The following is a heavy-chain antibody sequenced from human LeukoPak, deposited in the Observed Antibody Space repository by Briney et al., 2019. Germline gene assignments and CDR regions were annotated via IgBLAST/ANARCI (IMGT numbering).Heavy chain of an antibody. CDR3: ARERLCSSTSCYYYFDY. J-gene: IGHJ4*02. V-gene: IGHV3-7*01. Sequence: GGSLRLSCAASGFTFSSYSMSWVRQAPGKGLEWVANIKQDGSEKYYVDSVKGRFTISRDNAKNPLYLQMNSLRAEDTAVYYCARERLCSSTSCYYYFDYWGQGTLVTVSS. CDR2: IKQDGSEK. D-gene: IGHD2-2*01. CDR1: GFTFSSYS.